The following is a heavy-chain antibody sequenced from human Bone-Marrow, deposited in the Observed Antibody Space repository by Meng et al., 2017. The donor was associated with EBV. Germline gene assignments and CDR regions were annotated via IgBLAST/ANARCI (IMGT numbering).Heavy chain of an antibody. CDR1: GGSISSSNW. V-gene: IGHV4-4*02. Sequence: QVQLQESGPGLVKPSGXLSLTCAVSGGSISSSNWWSWVRQPPGKGLDWIGEIYHSGSTNYNPSLKSRVTISVDKSKNQFSLKLSSVTAADTAVYYCASIWGYSGSYTADYWGQGTLVTVAS. CDR2: IYHSGST. CDR3: ASIWGYSGSYTADY. D-gene: IGHD1-26*01. J-gene: IGHJ4*02.